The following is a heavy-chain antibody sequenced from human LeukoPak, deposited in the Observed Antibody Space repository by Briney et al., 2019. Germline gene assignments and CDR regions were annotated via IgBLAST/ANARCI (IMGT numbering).Heavy chain of an antibody. D-gene: IGHD3-10*01. CDR3: ARYGGTYFDT. V-gene: IGHV4-59*08. J-gene: IGHJ3*02. Sequence: NPSETLSLTCTVSGGSISPYYWSWIRQPPGKGLEWIGYIQYSGSTSYNPSLKSRVTISVDTSKNQFSLKLSSVTAADSAVYSCARYGGTYFDTWGQGTMVTVPS. CDR2: IQYSGST. CDR1: GGSISPYY.